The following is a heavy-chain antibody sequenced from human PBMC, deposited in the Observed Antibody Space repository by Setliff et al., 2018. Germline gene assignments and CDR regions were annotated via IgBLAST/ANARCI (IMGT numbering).Heavy chain of an antibody. CDR2: IFGGDSST. CDR3: AKAASPLFGILGVEYHFDS. CDR1: GFTFSSYA. V-gene: IGHV3-23*03. D-gene: IGHD3-3*01. Sequence: GSLRLSCTASGFTFSSYAVSWVRQAPGKGLEWVSTIFGGDSSTYYADSVRGRFAISRDNSRSTLYLQMNRLRAEDTAIYYCAKAASPLFGILGVEYHFDSWGQGKLVTVSS. J-gene: IGHJ4*02.